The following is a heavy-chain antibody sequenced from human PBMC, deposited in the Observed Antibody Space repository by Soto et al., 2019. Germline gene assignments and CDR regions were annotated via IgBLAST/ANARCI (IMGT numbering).Heavy chain of an antibody. J-gene: IGHJ6*02. CDR3: AKDSYPSNHPGQYYYGMDV. D-gene: IGHD2-2*01. CDR1: GFTFSSYG. V-gene: IGHV3-30*18. Sequence: GGSLRLSCAASGFTFSSYGMHWVRQAPGKGLEWVAVISYDGSNKYYADSVKGRFTISRDNSKNTLYLQMNSLRAEDTAVYYCAKDSYPSNHPGQYYYGMDVWGQGTTVTVSS. CDR2: ISYDGSNK.